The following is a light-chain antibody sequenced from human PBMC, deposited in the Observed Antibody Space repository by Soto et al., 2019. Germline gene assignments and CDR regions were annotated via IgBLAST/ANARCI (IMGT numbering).Light chain of an antibody. CDR3: QQHDILPIT. Sequence: EVVVTESPCTLYLSPGDRAPLSCRASQNLSRYFLAWYQHKPGQAPRLLISGASRRATGIPDRFSGAGSGTDFTLTISRLEPEDFALYYCQQHDILPITFGQGTRLEIK. J-gene: IGKJ5*01. CDR2: GAS. CDR1: QNLSRYF. V-gene: IGKV3-20*01.